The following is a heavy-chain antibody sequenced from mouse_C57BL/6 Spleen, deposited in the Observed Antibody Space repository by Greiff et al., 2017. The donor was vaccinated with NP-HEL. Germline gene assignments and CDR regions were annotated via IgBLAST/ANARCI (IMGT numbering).Heavy chain of an antibody. D-gene: IGHD1-1*01. Sequence: VQLQQSGTVLARPGASVKMSCKTSGYTFTSYWMHWVKQRPGQGLEWIGAIYPGNSDTSYNQKFKGKAKLTAVTSASTAYMELSSLTNEDSAVYYCTRRGLRSDAWFAYWGQGTLVTVSA. CDR3: TRRGLRSDAWFAY. CDR1: GYTFTSYW. J-gene: IGHJ3*01. CDR2: IYPGNSDT. V-gene: IGHV1-5*01.